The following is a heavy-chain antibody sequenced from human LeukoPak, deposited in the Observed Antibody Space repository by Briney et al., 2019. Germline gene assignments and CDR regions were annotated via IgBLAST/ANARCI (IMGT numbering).Heavy chain of an antibody. CDR2: IHHGGST. J-gene: IGHJ4*02. D-gene: IGHD2-2*01. V-gene: IGHV4-39*01. CDR1: GGSISSSSYN. CDR3: ARLPFCGTTSCPFDY. Sequence: SETLSLTCSVSGGSISSSSYNWAWIRQPPGKGLEWIGAIHHGGSTYYNPSLKSRVTISVDTSKNQFSLKLSSVTAADTAFYYCARLPFCGTTSCPFDYWGQGTLVTVSS.